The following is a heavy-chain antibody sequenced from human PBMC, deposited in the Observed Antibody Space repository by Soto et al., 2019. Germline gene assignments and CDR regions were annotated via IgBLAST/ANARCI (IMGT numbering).Heavy chain of an antibody. CDR1: GFTFSSYA. V-gene: IGHV3-23*01. CDR2: ISGSGGST. CDR3: AKAEAYCSGGSCYSFYYDGIDV. D-gene: IGHD2-15*01. J-gene: IGHJ6*02. Sequence: GGSLRLSCAASGFTFSSYAMSWVRQAPGKGLEWVSAISGSGGSTYYAYSVKGRFTISRDNSKNTLYLQMNSLRAEDTAVYYCAKAEAYCSGGSCYSFYYDGIDVWGQGTTVTVSS.